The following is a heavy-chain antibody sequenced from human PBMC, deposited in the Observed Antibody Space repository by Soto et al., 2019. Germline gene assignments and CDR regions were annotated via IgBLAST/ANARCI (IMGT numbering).Heavy chain of an antibody. CDR1: GFTFSHYC. CDR2: INSDGSST. V-gene: IGHV3-74*01. CDR3: ARGEPITMVRGVIITAGYYYYYGMDV. Sequence: GGSLRLSCAASGFTFSHYCMHWVRQVPGKGLVWVSRINSDGSSTSYADSVKGRFTISRDNAKNTLYLQMNSLRAEDTAVYYCARGEPITMVRGVIITAGYYYYYGMDVWGQGTTVTVSS. J-gene: IGHJ6*02. D-gene: IGHD3-10*01.